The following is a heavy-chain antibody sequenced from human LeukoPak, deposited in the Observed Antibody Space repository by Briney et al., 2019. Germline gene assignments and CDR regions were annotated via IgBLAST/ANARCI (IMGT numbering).Heavy chain of an antibody. CDR1: GGTFSSYA. CDR3: AFSIAAALGIDP. J-gene: IGHJ5*02. Sequence: SVKVSCKASGGTFSSYAISWVRQAPGQGLEWMGGIIPIFGTANYAQKFRGRVTITTDESTSTAYMELSSLRSEDTAVYYCAFSIAAALGIDPWGQGTLVTVSS. CDR2: IIPIFGTA. V-gene: IGHV1-69*05. D-gene: IGHD6-13*01.